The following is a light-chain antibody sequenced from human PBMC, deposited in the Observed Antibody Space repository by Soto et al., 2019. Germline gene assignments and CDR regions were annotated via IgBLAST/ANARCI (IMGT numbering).Light chain of an antibody. J-gene: IGKJ2*01. CDR1: QSVSRN. CDR3: QQYNNWPYT. V-gene: IGKV3-15*01. CDR2: AAY. Sequence: EIVMTQSPATLSVSPGERATLSCRASQSVSRNLAWYQQKPGQAPRLLISAAYSRATDVPARFSGSGSGTEFSLTLRRPQSEDFAIYYCQQYNNWPYTFGQGTKLEIK.